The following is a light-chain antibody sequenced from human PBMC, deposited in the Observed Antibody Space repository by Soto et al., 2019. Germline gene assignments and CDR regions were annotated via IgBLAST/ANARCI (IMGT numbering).Light chain of an antibody. J-gene: IGKJ3*01. CDR2: KAS. CDR1: QSISSG. CDR3: QQCNRSPLT. Sequence: DIQMTQSPSTLSASVGDRVTITCRASQSISSGLAWYQQKPGKAPKLLIYKASSLESGVQARFSGSGSGTDFTLTFSSLQPDDFATYHWQQCNRSPLTCGPGTKVDIK. V-gene: IGKV1-5*03.